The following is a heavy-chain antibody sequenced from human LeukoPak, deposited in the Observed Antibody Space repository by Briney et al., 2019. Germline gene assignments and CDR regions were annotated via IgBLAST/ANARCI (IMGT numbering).Heavy chain of an antibody. V-gene: IGHV1-8*03. CDR1: GYTFTSYD. D-gene: IGHD2-8*01. Sequence: VASVKVSCKASGYTFTSYDINWVRQATGQGLEWMGWMNPNSGNTGYAQKFQGRVTITRNTSISTAYMELSSLRSEDTAVYYCARGPNGDYVANDAFDIWGQGTMVTVSS. CDR2: MNPNSGNT. CDR3: ARGPNGDYVANDAFDI. J-gene: IGHJ3*02.